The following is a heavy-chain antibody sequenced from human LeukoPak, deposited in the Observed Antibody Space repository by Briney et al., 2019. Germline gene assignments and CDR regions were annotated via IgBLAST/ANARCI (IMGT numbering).Heavy chain of an antibody. CDR3: ARDLGGNSGKARFDP. CDR1: GYTFTGYY. D-gene: IGHD4-23*01. V-gene: IGHV1-2*02. CDR2: INPNSGGT. Sequence: EASVMVSCTASGYTFTGYYMHWVRQAPGQGLEWMGWINPNSGGTNYAQKFQGRVTMTRDTSISTAYIELSRLRSDDTAVYYCARDLGGNSGKARFDPWGQGTLVTVSS. J-gene: IGHJ5*02.